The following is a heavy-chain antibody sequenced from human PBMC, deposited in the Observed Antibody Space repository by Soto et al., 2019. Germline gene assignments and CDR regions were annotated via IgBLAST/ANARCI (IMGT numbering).Heavy chain of an antibody. Sequence: SVKVSCKASGGTFSSYAISWVRQAPGQGLEWMGGVIPIFGTANYAQKFQGRVTITADESTSTAYMELSSLRSEDTAVYYCARDPGIAARLDYWGQGTLVTVSS. CDR2: VIPIFGTA. CDR3: ARDPGIAARLDY. CDR1: GGTFSSYA. D-gene: IGHD6-6*01. V-gene: IGHV1-69*13. J-gene: IGHJ4*02.